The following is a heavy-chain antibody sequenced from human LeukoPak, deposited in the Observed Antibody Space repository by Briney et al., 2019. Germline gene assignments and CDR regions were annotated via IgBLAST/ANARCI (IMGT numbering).Heavy chain of an antibody. CDR1: GGSISSYY. Sequence: SETLSLTCTVSGGSISSYYWSWIRQPPGKGLEWIGYIYYSGSTNYNPSFKSRVTISVDTSKNQFSLKLSSVTAADTAVYYCARDRVHDRSVGGFDPWGQGTLVTVSS. CDR2: IYYSGST. V-gene: IGHV4-59*01. J-gene: IGHJ5*02. D-gene: IGHD3-22*01. CDR3: ARDRVHDRSVGGFDP.